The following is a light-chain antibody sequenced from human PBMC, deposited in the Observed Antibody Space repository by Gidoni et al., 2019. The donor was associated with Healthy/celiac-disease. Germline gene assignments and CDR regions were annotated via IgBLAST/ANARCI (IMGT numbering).Light chain of an antibody. CDR1: QSVLYSSNNKND. CDR2: WAS. J-gene: IGKJ4*01. V-gene: IGKV4-1*01. CDR3: QQYYSTPPT. Sequence: DIVMIQSPDSLAVSLGERATINCKSSQSVLYSSNNKNDLAWYQQKPGKPPKLLIYWASTRESGVPDRFSGSGSGTEFTLTISSLQAEDVAVYYCQQYYSTPPTFXGXTKVEIK.